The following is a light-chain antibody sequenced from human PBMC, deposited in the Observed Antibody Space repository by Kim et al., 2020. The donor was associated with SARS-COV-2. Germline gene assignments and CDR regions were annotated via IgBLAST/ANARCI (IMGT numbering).Light chain of an antibody. Sequence: SASGGGRVTITCRAGQGSSTWLAWYQQKPGKAPKLLIYDASNLRSGVPSRCSGSGSGTDLTLTISSLQPEDFATYYCQQANSFPYTFGQGTKLEI. CDR1: QGSSTW. CDR2: DAS. CDR3: QQANSFPYT. J-gene: IGKJ2*01. V-gene: IGKV1-12*01.